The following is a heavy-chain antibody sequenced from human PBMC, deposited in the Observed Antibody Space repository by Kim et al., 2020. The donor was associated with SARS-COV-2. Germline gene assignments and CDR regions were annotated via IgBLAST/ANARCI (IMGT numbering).Heavy chain of an antibody. CDR2: ISSSSSII. CDR1: GFTFSIYH. Sequence: GGSLRLSCAASGFTFSIYHMNWVRQAPGEGLEWVSYISSSSSIIYYADSVKGRFTISRDNAKNSLYLQMDSLRDEDTAVYYCARRQGIDGTMTNRYFDYWGQGTLVTVSS. CDR3: ARRQGIDGTMTNRYFDY. D-gene: IGHD3-22*01. J-gene: IGHJ4*02. V-gene: IGHV3-48*02.